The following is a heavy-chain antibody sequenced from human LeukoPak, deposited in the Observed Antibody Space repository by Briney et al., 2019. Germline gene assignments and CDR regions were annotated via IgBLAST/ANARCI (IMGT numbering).Heavy chain of an antibody. Sequence: ASVKVSCKASGYTFTSYGISWVRQAPGQGLEWMGWISAYNGNTNYAQKLQGRVTMTTDTSTSTAYMELSSLRSEDTAVYYCARAAVTPTTYYFDYWGQGTLVTVSS. CDR3: ARAAVTPTTYYFDY. CDR2: ISAYNGNT. CDR1: GYTFTSYG. D-gene: IGHD1-14*01. J-gene: IGHJ4*02. V-gene: IGHV1-18*01.